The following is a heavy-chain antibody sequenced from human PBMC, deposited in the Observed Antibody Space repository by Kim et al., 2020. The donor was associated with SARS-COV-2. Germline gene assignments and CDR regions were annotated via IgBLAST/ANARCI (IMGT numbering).Heavy chain of an antibody. J-gene: IGHJ4*02. Sequence: LKSRVTISVETSKNQFSLQLSSVTAADTAVYYCARADYYGSGSYYFPFDYWGQGTLVTVSS. V-gene: IGHV4-59*01. D-gene: IGHD3-10*01. CDR3: ARADYYGSGSYYFPFDY.